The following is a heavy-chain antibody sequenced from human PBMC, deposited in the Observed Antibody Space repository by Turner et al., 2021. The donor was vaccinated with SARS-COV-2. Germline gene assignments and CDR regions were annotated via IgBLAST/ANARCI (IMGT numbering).Heavy chain of an antibody. V-gene: IGHV4-39*01. D-gene: IGHD1-26*01. CDR1: HDSLIGKNYY. J-gene: IGHJ4*02. Sequence: QLLLQESGPGLVKPSETLSPICNVFHDSLIGKNYYWDWVRQPPGKGLEWIGTLSDGGENFSNPSLKGGVIVSLDTSKNQLSLNLISMTAAETDVCYCARRQVGSMLDYWGQGARVTVSS. CDR2: LSDGGEN. CDR3: ARRQVGSMLDY.